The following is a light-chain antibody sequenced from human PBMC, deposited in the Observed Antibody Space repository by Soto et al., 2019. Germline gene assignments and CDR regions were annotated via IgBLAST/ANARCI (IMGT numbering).Light chain of an antibody. CDR3: QKYNNWPPIT. Sequence: DIQMTQSPSSLSASVGDRVTITCRASQGISNYLAWYQQKPGKVPKLLIYAASTLQSGVPSRFSGSGSGTDFTLTISRLQPEDVAVYYCQKYNNWPPITFGQGTRLEIK. CDR1: QGISNY. V-gene: IGKV1-27*01. J-gene: IGKJ5*01. CDR2: AAS.